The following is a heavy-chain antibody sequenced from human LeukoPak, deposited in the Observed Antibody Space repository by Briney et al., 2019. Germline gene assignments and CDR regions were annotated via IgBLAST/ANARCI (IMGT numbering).Heavy chain of an antibody. V-gene: IGHV3-21*01. Sequence: PGGSLRLSCAASGFTFSTYSMNWVRQAPGKGLEWVSSISSSSTYIYYADSVKGRFTISRDNAKNSLYLQMNSLRAEDTAVYYCARGFWDIAAAGIRAGMDVWGQGTTVTVSS. CDR1: GFTFSTYS. J-gene: IGHJ6*02. CDR2: ISSSSTYI. CDR3: ARGFWDIAAAGIRAGMDV. D-gene: IGHD6-13*01.